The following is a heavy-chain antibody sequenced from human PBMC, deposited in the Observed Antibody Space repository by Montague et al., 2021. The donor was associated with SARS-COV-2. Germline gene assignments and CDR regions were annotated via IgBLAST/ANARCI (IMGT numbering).Heavy chain of an antibody. Sequence: CAISGDSVSSKSVAWNWIRQSPSRGLEWLGRTYYRSKWDSDYAESVKRRLVITPDTSKNQVSLQLNSVIPKDTAVYFCASSGITLTGLDAFDIWGQGTMVTGAS. V-gene: IGHV6-1*01. D-gene: IGHD3-9*01. CDR2: TYYRSKWDS. CDR1: GDSVSSKSVA. CDR3: ASSGITLTGLDAFDI. J-gene: IGHJ3*02.